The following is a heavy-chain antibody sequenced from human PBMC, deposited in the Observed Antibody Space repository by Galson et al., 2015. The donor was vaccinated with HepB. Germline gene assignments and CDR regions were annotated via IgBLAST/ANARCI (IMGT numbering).Heavy chain of an antibody. Sequence: ETLSLTCTVSGGSISSSSYYWGWIRQPPGKGLEWIGSIYYSGSTYYNPSLKSRVTISVDTSKNQFSLKLSSVTAADTAVYYCARQGGITMIVVVEYWGQGTLVTVSS. J-gene: IGHJ4*02. CDR1: GGSISSSSYY. CDR2: IYYSGST. D-gene: IGHD3-22*01. V-gene: IGHV4-39*01. CDR3: ARQGGITMIVVVEY.